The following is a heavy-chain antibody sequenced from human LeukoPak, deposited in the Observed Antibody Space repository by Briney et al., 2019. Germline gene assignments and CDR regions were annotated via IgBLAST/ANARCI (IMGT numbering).Heavy chain of an antibody. CDR3: ARDTPPQHLVF. CDR2: IYISGST. V-gene: IGHV4-4*07. J-gene: IGHJ4*02. CDR1: GGSITSHY. Sequence: PSETLSLTCTVSGGSITSHYWTWIRQPAGKGLEWIGRIYISGSTNYNPSLKSRVTMSVVTSNNQFSLNLNSVTAADTAVYYCARDTPPQHLVFWGRGILVTVSS. D-gene: IGHD6-13*01.